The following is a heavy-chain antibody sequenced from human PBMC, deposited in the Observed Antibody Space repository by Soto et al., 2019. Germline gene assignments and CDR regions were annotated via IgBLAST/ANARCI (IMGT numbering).Heavy chain of an antibody. CDR1: GFTFSSYA. D-gene: IGHD2-15*01. CDR2: ISGSGGST. Sequence: GSLRLSCAASGFTFSSYAMSWVRQAPGKGLEWVSAISGSGGSTYYADSVEGRFTISRDNSKNTLYLQMNSLRAEDTAVYYCANFERYCSGGSCYSDYYYGMDVWGQGTTVTVSS. V-gene: IGHV3-23*01. J-gene: IGHJ6*02. CDR3: ANFERYCSGGSCYSDYYYGMDV.